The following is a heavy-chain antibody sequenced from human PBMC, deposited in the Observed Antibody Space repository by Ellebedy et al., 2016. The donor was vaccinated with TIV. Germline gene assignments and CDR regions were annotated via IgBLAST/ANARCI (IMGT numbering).Heavy chain of an antibody. J-gene: IGHJ3*02. CDR3: ARGSYYMIAVVITSDAFDI. V-gene: IGHV4-34*01. Sequence: SETLSLTCAVYGGSFSDYYWSWIRQPPGKGLEWIGEINRSGSTNYNPSLKSRVTISVDTSKNQFSLNLRSVTAADTAVYYCARGSYYMIAVVITSDAFDIWGQGTMVTVSS. CDR2: INRSGST. D-gene: IGHD3-22*01. CDR1: GGSFSDYY.